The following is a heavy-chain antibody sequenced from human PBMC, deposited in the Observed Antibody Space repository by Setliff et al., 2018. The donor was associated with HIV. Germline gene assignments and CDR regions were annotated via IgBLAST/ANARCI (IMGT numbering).Heavy chain of an antibody. V-gene: IGHV3-30*02. CDR2: IRYDGSNK. D-gene: IGHD3-22*01. CDR3: AKDRYYDSSGSPFDY. CDR1: GFTFSSYG. J-gene: IGHJ4*02. Sequence: GGSLRLSCAASGFTFSSYGMHWVRQAPGKGLEWVAFIRYDGSNKYYADSVEGRFTTSRDNSKNTLYLQMNSLRAEDTAVYYCAKDRYYDSSGSPFDYWGQGTLVTVSS.